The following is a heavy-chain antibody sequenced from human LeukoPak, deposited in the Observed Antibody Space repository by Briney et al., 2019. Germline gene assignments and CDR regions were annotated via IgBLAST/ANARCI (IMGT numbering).Heavy chain of an antibody. Sequence: KSGGSLRLSCAASGFTFSSYSMNWVRQAPGKGLEWVSSISSSSSYIYYADSVKGRFTISRDNAKNSLYLQMNSLRAEDTAVYYCARDGITGNYYMDVWGKGTTVTVSS. V-gene: IGHV3-21*01. J-gene: IGHJ6*03. CDR1: GFTFSSYS. CDR2: ISSSSSYI. D-gene: IGHD1-20*01. CDR3: ARDGITGNYYMDV.